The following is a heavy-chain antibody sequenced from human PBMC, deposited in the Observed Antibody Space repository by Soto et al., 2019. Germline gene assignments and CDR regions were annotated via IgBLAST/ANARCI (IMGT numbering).Heavy chain of an antibody. Sequence: EVQLVQSGAEVKKPGESLRISCKGSGYSFTSYWISWVRQMPGKGLEWMGRIDPSDSYTNYSPSFQGHVTISADKSISTAYLQWSSLKASDTAMYYCARSQLSSSLSPPFDYWGQGTLVTVSS. J-gene: IGHJ4*02. D-gene: IGHD6-6*01. V-gene: IGHV5-10-1*03. CDR3: ARSQLSSSLSPPFDY. CDR2: IDPSDSYT. CDR1: GYSFTSYW.